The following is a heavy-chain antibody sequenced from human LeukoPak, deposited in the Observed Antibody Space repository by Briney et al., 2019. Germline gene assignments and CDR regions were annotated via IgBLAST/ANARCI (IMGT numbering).Heavy chain of an antibody. D-gene: IGHD3-22*01. Sequence: SETLSLTCTVSGGSIGSSSYYWGWIRQPPGKGLEWIGSIYYSGSTYYNPSLKSRVTISVDTSKNQFSLKLSSVTAADTAVYYCARVRSPYDSSGYYFDYWGQGTLVTVSS. CDR2: IYYSGST. J-gene: IGHJ4*02. CDR3: ARVRSPYDSSGYYFDY. CDR1: GGSIGSSSYY. V-gene: IGHV4-39*01.